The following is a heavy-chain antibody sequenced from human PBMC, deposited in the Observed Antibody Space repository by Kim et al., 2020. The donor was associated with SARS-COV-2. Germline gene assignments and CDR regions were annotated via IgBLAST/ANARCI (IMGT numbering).Heavy chain of an antibody. V-gene: IGHV3-23*01. CDR3: AKDHYYDSSGYYYGDSFDS. D-gene: IGHD3-22*01. CDR2: ISGSGGST. Sequence: GGSLRLSCAASGFTFSSYAMSWVRQAPGKGLEWVSAISGSGGSTYYADSVKGRFTISRDNSKNTLYLQMNSLRAEDTAVYYCAKDHYYDSSGYYYGDSFDSWGQGTLVTVSS. CDR1: GFTFSSYA. J-gene: IGHJ4*02.